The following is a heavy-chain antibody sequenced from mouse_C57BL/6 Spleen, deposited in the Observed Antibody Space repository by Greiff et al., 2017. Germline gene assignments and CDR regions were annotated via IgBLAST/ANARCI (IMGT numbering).Heavy chain of an antibody. D-gene: IGHD2-12*01. CDR2: IYPRSGNT. CDR3: ARYPAYYSPYYYAMDY. J-gene: IGHJ4*01. CDR1: GYTFTSYG. V-gene: IGHV1-81*01. Sequence: QVQLKESGAELARPGASVKLSCKASGYTFTSYGISWVKQRTGQGLEWIGEIYPRSGNTYYNEKFKGKATLTADKSSSTAYMELRSLTSEDSAVYFCARYPAYYSPYYYAMDYWGQGTSVTVSS.